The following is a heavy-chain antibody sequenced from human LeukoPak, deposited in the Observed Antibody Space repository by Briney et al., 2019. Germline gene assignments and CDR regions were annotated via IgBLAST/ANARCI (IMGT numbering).Heavy chain of an antibody. Sequence: GGSLRLSWAAAGFRCIRYGMDWVRQAPGKWLEWVAVIWVDGSNNYYTESGAGRFSISRENSKHTLYLRMNSLRAEDMAVYYCARARSGTDDAFDIWGQGTMVTVSS. J-gene: IGHJ3*02. CDR1: GFRCIRYG. V-gene: IGHV3-33*07. CDR3: ARARSGTDDAFDI. D-gene: IGHD2-2*01. CDR2: IWVDGSNN.